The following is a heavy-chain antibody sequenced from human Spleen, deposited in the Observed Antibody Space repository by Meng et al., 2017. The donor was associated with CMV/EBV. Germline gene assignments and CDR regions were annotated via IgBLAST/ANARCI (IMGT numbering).Heavy chain of an antibody. V-gene: IGHV1-18*01. D-gene: IGHD6-19*01. Sequence: GQPVHSCPEVMRPGAPSKVCCKASGSPFTSYGLSWVRQAPGQGLDCIAWTRTYNGNTNDAQRLQGRVTMTKDTSTRPAYMELRGLRSDDTAVYYCARGVVAGDYWGQGTLVTVSS. CDR2: TRTYNGNT. CDR3: ARGVVAGDY. J-gene: IGHJ4*02. CDR1: GSPFTSYG.